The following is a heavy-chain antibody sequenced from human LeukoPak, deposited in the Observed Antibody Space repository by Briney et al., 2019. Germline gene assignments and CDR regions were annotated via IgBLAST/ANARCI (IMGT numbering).Heavy chain of an antibody. CDR1: GFTVSSNH. Sequence: PGGSLRLSCAASGFTVSSNHMSWVRQAPGKGLEWVSVIYSGGSTYYADSVKGRFTISRDNSKNTLYLQMNSLRAEDTAVYYCARSGAYYDSSGYYDYWGQGTLVTVSS. V-gene: IGHV3-53*01. D-gene: IGHD3-22*01. J-gene: IGHJ4*02. CDR3: ARSGAYYDSSGYYDY. CDR2: IYSGGST.